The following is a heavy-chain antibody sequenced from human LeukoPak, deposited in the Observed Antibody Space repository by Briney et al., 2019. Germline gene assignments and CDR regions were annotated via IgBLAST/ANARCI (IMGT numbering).Heavy chain of an antibody. CDR1: GYTFTGYY. CDR2: INPNSGGT. Sequence: ASVKVSCKASGYTFTGYYMHWVRQAPGQGLEWMGRINPNSGGTNYAQKFQGRVTITADESTSTAYMVLSSLRSEDTAVYYCARGWLAETMVVTPYNYWGQGTLVTVSS. J-gene: IGHJ4*02. CDR3: ARGWLAETMVVTPYNY. V-gene: IGHV1-2*06. D-gene: IGHD4-23*01.